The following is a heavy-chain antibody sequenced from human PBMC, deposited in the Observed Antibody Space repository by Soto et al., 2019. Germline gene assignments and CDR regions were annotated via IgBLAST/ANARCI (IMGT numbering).Heavy chain of an antibody. Sequence: QVQLQESGPGLVKPSQTLSLTCTGSGCSISRGGYYWGRIRQQPGTGLEWIGYIFNSGTTYYNPSLKSRVTISEDTPKNHFSLKLSSVTAADTAVYYCARDPVPWGQGPLVTVYS. CDR1: GCSISRGGYY. J-gene: IGHJ5*02. V-gene: IGHV4-31*03. CDR2: IFNSGTT. CDR3: ARDPVP.